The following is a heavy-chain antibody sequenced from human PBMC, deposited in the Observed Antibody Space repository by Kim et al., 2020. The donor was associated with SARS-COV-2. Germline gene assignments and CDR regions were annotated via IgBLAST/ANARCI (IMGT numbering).Heavy chain of an antibody. V-gene: IGHV3-9*01. J-gene: IGHJ4*02. CDR2: ISWNSGSI. CDR1: GFTFDDYA. Sequence: GGSLRLSCAASGFTFDDYAMHWVRQAPGKGLEWVSGISWNSGSIGYADSVKGRFTISRDNAKNSLYLQMNSLRAEDTALYYCAKDRGYDYVWGSYRYTFDYWGQGTLVTVSS. CDR3: AKDRGYDYVWGSYRYTFDY. D-gene: IGHD3-16*02.